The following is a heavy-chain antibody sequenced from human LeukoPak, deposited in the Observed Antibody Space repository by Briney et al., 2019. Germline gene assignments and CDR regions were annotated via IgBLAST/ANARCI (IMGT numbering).Heavy chain of an antibody. D-gene: IGHD4-17*01. CDR1: GYTFTSYA. CDR2: ISAYNGNT. V-gene: IGHV1-18*03. CDR3: ARELVTTVTTVDAFDI. Sequence: ASVKVSCKASGYTFTSYAISWVRQAPGQGLEWMGWISAYNGNTNYAQKLQGRVTMTTDTSTSTAYMELRSLRSDDMAVYYCARELVTTVTTVDAFDIWGQGTMVTVSS. J-gene: IGHJ3*02.